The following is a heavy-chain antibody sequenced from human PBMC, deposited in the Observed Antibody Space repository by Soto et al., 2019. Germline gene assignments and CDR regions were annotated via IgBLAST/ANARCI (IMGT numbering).Heavy chain of an antibody. D-gene: IGHD3-3*01. Sequence: XSVKVSCKASGYTFTSYGIIWVRQAPGQGLEWMGWISAYNGNTNYAQKLQGRVTMTTDTSTSTAYMELRSLRSDDTAVYYCARVRWSYDFWSGYPSGMDVWGQGTTVTVSS. V-gene: IGHV1-18*04. J-gene: IGHJ6*02. CDR1: GYTFTSYG. CDR2: ISAYNGNT. CDR3: ARVRWSYDFWSGYPSGMDV.